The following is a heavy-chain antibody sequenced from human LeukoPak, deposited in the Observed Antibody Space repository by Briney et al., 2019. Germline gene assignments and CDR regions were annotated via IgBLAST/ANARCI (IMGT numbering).Heavy chain of an antibody. V-gene: IGHV4-59*01. CDR1: GGSISSYY. Sequence: SETLSLTCTGSGGSISSYYWSWIRQPPGKGLEWIGYIYYSGSTNYNPSLKSRVTISVDTSKNQFSLKLSSVTAADTAVYYCARDTSSVTPPHNWGQGTLVTVSS. D-gene: IGHD2-2*01. CDR3: ARDTSSVTPPHN. CDR2: IYYSGST. J-gene: IGHJ4*02.